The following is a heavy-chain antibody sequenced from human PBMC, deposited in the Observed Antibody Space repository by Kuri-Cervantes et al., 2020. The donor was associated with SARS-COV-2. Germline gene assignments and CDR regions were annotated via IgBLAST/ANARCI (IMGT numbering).Heavy chain of an antibody. J-gene: IGHJ5*02. CDR3: ARDGYYGSGSHGWFDP. Sequence: GESLKISCAASGFTFSSYWMSWVRQAPGKGLEWVSSISSTSSYIYYADSVKGRFTISRDNAKNSLYLHMNSLRVEDTAFYYCARDGYYGSGSHGWFDPWGQGTLVTVSS. CDR2: ISSTSSYI. D-gene: IGHD3-10*01. CDR1: GFTFSSYW. V-gene: IGHV3-21*01.